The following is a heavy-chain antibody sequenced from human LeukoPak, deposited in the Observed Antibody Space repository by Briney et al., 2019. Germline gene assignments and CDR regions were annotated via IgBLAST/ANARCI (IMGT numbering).Heavy chain of an antibody. CDR2: ISGSGDTI. CDR3: ARGNWRPDY. Sequence: GGSLRLSCAASGFPFSAYYMSWLRQAPGKGLEWISHISGSGDTIYYADSVKGRFTISRDNTKNSLYLQMNSLRAEDTAVYYCARGNWRPDYWGQGTLVTVSS. CDR1: GFPFSAYY. J-gene: IGHJ4*02. V-gene: IGHV3-11*04. D-gene: IGHD3-3*01.